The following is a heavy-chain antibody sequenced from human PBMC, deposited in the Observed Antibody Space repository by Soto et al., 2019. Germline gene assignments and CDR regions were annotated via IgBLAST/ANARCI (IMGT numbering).Heavy chain of an antibody. D-gene: IGHD5-18*01. Sequence: QVQLQQWGAGLLKPSETLSLTCAVYGGSFSGYYWSWIRQPPGKGLEWIGEINHSGSTNYNPSLTSRVTISVDTSKNQFSLKLSSVTAADTAVYYCASPEDTADYYGMDVWGQGTTVTVSS. CDR2: INHSGST. J-gene: IGHJ6*02. CDR1: GGSFSGYY. V-gene: IGHV4-34*01. CDR3: ASPEDTADYYGMDV.